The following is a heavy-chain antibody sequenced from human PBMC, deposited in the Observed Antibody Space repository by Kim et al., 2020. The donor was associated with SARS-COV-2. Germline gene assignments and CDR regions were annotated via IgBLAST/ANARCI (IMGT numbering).Heavy chain of an antibody. J-gene: IGHJ2*01. CDR2: IYYAGST. CDR3: ARQRVTYEYSGPQHWYFDL. Sequence: SETLSLTCTVSGGSISISTHFWAWIRQPPGKGLEWIGSIYYAGSTRYNPSLKSRVTMSVDTSKNQFSLRLTSLTAADTAVYYCARQRVTYEYSGPQHWYFDLWGRDTLVTVSS. D-gene: IGHD4-4*01. CDR1: GGSISISTHF. V-gene: IGHV4-39*01.